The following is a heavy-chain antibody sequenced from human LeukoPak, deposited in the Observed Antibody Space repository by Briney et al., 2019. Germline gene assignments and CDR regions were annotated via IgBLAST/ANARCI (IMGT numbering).Heavy chain of an antibody. J-gene: IGHJ3*02. V-gene: IGHV1-18*04. D-gene: IGHD3-22*01. CDR3: AAGSYYYDSSGYYYPPTI. CDR1: GYTFTNYF. Sequence: ASVKVSCKASGYTFTNYFMHWVRQAPGQGLEWMGWISAYNGNTNYAQKLQGRVTMTTDTSTSTAYMELRSLRSDDTAVYYCAAGSYYYDSSGYYYPPTIWGQGTMVTVSS. CDR2: ISAYNGNT.